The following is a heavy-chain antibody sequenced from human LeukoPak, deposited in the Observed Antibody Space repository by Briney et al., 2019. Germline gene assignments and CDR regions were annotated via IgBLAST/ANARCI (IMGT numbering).Heavy chain of an antibody. D-gene: IGHD5-12*01. CDR2: INSDGRST. CDR1: GFTFSRYW. CDR3: ARVEASGYDYGAFDY. J-gene: IGHJ4*02. V-gene: IGHV3-74*01. Sequence: PGGSLRLSCAASGFTFSRYWMHWVRQAPGKGLVWVSRINSDGRSTNYADSVKGRFTISRDNAKNSLYLQMNSLRAEDTAVYYCARVEASGYDYGAFDYWGQGTLVTVSS.